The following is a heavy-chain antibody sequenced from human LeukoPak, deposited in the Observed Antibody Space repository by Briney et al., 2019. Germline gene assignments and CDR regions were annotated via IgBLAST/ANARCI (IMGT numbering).Heavy chain of an antibody. D-gene: IGHD4-11*01. V-gene: IGHV3-30-3*01. CDR3: ARDRVTNYDFDY. J-gene: IGHJ4*02. Sequence: GGSLRLSCAASGFTFSSYAMHWVRQAPGKGLEWVAVISYDGSNKYYADSVKGRFTISRDNSKNTLYLQMNSLRAEDTAEYYCARDRVTNYDFDYWGQGTLVTVSS. CDR1: GFTFSSYA. CDR2: ISYDGSNK.